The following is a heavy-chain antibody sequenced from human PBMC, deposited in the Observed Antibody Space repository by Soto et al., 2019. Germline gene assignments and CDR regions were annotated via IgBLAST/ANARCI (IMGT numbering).Heavy chain of an antibody. Sequence: PSETLSLTCSVSDGSINSATYYWAWIRQFPGKGLEWIGSINYSGTTYYNPSLKSRVTISGDTFRSQFSLNMSSVTATDTAVYFCARQGGKVRSVELLAIDPWGQGTLVTVSS. CDR2: INYSGTT. CDR3: ARQGGKVRSVELLAIDP. CDR1: DGSINSATYY. D-gene: IGHD3-3*01. J-gene: IGHJ5*02. V-gene: IGHV4-39*01.